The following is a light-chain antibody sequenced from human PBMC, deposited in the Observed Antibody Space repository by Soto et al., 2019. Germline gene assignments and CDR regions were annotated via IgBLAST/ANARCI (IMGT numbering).Light chain of an antibody. Sequence: DIQMTQSPSTLSASVGDRVTITCRASQSISSWLAWYHQKPGKAPKLLIYDASSLESGVPSRFRGSGSRTEFTLTLSSLQPDDFATYYCQQYNSYWTFGQGTKVEIK. CDR3: QQYNSYWT. V-gene: IGKV1-5*01. CDR1: QSISSW. CDR2: DAS. J-gene: IGKJ1*01.